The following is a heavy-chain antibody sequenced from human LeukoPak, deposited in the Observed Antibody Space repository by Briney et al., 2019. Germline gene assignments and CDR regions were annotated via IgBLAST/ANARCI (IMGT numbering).Heavy chain of an antibody. J-gene: IGHJ4*02. Sequence: ASVKVSCKASGYTFTSYYMHWVGQAPGQGLEWMGIINPSGGSTSYAQKFQGRVTMTRDTSTSTVYMELSSLRSEDTAVYYCARSGQWGHVDYWGQGTLVTVSS. V-gene: IGHV1-46*01. CDR1: GYTFTSYY. CDR3: ARSGQWGHVDY. CDR2: INPSGGST. D-gene: IGHD6-19*01.